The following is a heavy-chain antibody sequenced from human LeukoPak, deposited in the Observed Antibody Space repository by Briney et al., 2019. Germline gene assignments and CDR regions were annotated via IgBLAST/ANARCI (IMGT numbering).Heavy chain of an antibody. CDR1: GGSIRSYY. J-gene: IGHJ3*02. CDR3: ARSRPKAWGGDAFDI. V-gene: IGHV4-59*01. CDR2: IYYSGST. Sequence: PSETLSLTCTVSGGSIRSYYWSWIRQPPGKGLEWIGYIYYSGSTNYNPSLKSRVTISVDTSKNQFSLKLSSVTAADTAVYYCARSRPKAWGGDAFDIWGQGTMVTVSS. D-gene: IGHD3-16*01.